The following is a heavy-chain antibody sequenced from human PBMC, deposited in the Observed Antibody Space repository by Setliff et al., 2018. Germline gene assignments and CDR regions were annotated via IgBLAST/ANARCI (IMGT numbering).Heavy chain of an antibody. V-gene: IGHV4-31*03. CDR3: ARGTTNLNYYYYMDV. CDR1: GGSMIGGHYY. CDR2: IYYSGNT. D-gene: IGHD4-4*01. J-gene: IGHJ6*03. Sequence: SETLSLTCTVSGGSMIGGHYYWSWIRQLPGKGLEWIAYIYYSGNTYYNPSLKSRVTTSVDTSKNQFSLKINSVTAADTAVYYCARGTTNLNYYYYMDVWGKGTTVTVSS.